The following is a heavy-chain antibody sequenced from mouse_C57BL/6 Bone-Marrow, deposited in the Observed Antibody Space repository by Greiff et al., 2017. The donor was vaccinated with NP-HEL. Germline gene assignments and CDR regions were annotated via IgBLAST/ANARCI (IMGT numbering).Heavy chain of an antibody. CDR2: IHPNSGST. J-gene: IGHJ4*01. CDR3: ARGGGSSYDYAMDY. V-gene: IGHV1-64*01. CDR1: GYTFTSYW. Sequence: QVQLQQPGAELVKPGASVKLSCKASGYTFTSYWMHWVKQRPGQGLEWIGMIHPNSGSTNYNEKFKSKATLTVDKSSSTAYMQLSSLTSEDSAVYYCARGGGSSYDYAMDYWGQGTPVTVSS. D-gene: IGHD1-1*01.